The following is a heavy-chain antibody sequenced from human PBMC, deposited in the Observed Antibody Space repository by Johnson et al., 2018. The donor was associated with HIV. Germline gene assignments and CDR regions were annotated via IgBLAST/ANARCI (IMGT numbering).Heavy chain of an antibody. CDR2: IAYDGSNK. CDR3: AKARSGGPCAFDI. Sequence: QVQLVESGGGVVQPGRSLRLSCAASGFTFSSYGMHWVRQAPGKGLEWVAVIAYDGSNKYYADSVKGRFTIARDNSKNTLYLQMNSLRAEDTAVYCCAKARSGGPCAFDIWGQGTMVTVSS. V-gene: IGHV3-30*19. D-gene: IGHD6-19*01. J-gene: IGHJ3*02. CDR1: GFTFSSYG.